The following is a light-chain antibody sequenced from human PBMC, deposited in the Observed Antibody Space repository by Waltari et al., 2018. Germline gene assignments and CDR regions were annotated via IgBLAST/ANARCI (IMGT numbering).Light chain of an antibody. Sequence: QSALTQPASVSGSPGQSITISSTGTNSHVGSYYRVSWSQQHPGKAPKVMISEVSKRPSGVSNRFSGSKSGNTASLTISGLQAEDEADYYCCSYAGSSTFDWVFGGGTKLTVL. CDR2: EVS. CDR1: NSHVGSYYR. CDR3: CSYAGSSTFDWV. V-gene: IGLV2-23*02. J-gene: IGLJ3*02.